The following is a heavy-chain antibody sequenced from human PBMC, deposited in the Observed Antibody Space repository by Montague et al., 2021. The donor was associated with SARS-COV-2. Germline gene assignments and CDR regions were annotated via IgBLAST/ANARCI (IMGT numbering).Heavy chain of an antibody. D-gene: IGHD2/OR15-2a*01. CDR1: GDSMTDSY. CDR3: TRLSLGWNTV. J-gene: IGHJ1*01. CDR2: IYFSGST. Sequence: SETLSLTCTVSGDSMTDSYWSWIRQPPGKGLEYIGYIYFSGSTNYNPSLKSRLTISVDTSKNQFSLKLSSVTAADTAAYFCTRLSLGWNTVWGQGTLVTVSS. V-gene: IGHV4-59*08.